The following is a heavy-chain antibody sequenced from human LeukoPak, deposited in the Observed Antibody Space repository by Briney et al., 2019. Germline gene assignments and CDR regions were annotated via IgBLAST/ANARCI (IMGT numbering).Heavy chain of an antibody. CDR3: AKDRSPXVXXTXXAXDI. Sequence: GGSLRLSCAASGFTFSSYAMSWVRQAPGKGLEWVSAISGSGGSTYYADSVKGRFTISRDNSKNTLYLQMNSLRAEDTAVYYCAKDRSPXVXXTXXAXDIWXXXTXVTVSS. D-gene: IGHD1-26*01. V-gene: IGHV3-23*01. J-gene: IGHJ3*02. CDR2: ISGSGGST. CDR1: GFTFSSYA.